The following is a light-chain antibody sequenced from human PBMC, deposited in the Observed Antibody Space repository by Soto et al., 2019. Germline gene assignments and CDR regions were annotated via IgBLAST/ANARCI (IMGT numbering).Light chain of an antibody. J-gene: IGKJ4*01. CDR1: QSVSTN. Sequence: EIVMTQSPATLSVSPGERATLSCRASQSVSTNLAWYQQKPGQAPRLLIYGASTRATGIPARFSSGGSGTEFTLTISSLQSEDFAVYYCQQYNNWPLTFGGGTEVEIK. V-gene: IGKV3-15*01. CDR3: QQYNNWPLT. CDR2: GAS.